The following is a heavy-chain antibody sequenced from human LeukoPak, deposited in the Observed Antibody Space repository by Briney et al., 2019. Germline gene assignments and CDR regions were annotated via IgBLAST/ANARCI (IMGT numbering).Heavy chain of an antibody. D-gene: IGHD5-12*01. J-gene: IGHJ4*02. Sequence: SETLSLTCAVSGGSISSSNWWSWVRQPPGKGLEWIGEIYHSGTTNYNPSLKSRVTISVDKSKNQFSLNLSSVTAADTAVYYCARDPHSGYDLADYWGLGTLVTVSS. CDR1: GGSISSSNW. CDR3: ARDPHSGYDLADY. CDR2: IYHSGTT. V-gene: IGHV4-4*02.